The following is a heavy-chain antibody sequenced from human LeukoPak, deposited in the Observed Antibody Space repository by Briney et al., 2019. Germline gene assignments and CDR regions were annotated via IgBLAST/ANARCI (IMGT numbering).Heavy chain of an antibody. CDR2: IYTSGST. V-gene: IGHV4-38-2*02. J-gene: IGHJ4*02. CDR3: ARDTAARPFDY. Sequence: SETLSLTCTVSGYSISSGYYWGWIRQPPGKGLEWIGRIYTSGSTNYNPSLKSRVTISVDTSKNQFSLKLSSVTAADTAVYYCARDTAARPFDYWGQGTLVTVSS. D-gene: IGHD6-6*01. CDR1: GYSISSGYY.